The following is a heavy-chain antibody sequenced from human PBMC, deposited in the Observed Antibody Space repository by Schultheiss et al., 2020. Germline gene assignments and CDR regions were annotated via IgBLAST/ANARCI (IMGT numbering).Heavy chain of an antibody. CDR3: ARGADYGDYSS. D-gene: IGHD4-17*01. J-gene: IGHJ5*02. V-gene: IGHV4-34*01. Sequence: SETLSLTCAVYGGSFSDYYWNWIRQPPGKGLEWIGEINHSGSTNYNPSLKSRVTISVDTSKNQFSLKLSSVTAADTAVYYCARGADYGDYSSWGQGTLVTVSS. CDR1: GGSFSDYY. CDR2: INHSGST.